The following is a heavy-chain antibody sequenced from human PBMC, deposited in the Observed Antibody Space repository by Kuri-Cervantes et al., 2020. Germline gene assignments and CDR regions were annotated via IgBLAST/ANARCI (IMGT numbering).Heavy chain of an antibody. Sequence: GGSLRLPCVASGFTFNNYAMAWVRQTVGKGLEWVSSLGGNGDTTYYADSVKGRFTISRDNSRNTLYLQMNSLRAEDTAIYYCAKYYYGSRSDYALDVWGQGTTVTVSS. CDR2: LGGNGDTT. CDR3: AKYYYGSRSDYALDV. CDR1: GFTFNNYA. J-gene: IGHJ6*02. D-gene: IGHD3-10*01. V-gene: IGHV3-23*01.